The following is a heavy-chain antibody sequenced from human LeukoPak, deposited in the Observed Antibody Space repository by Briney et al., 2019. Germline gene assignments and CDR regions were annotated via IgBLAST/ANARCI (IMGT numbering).Heavy chain of an antibody. D-gene: IGHD3-10*01. J-gene: IGHJ4*02. CDR1: GFTFDDYG. CDR2: ISPGGSDT. CDR3: AKRGGYETMAAFDY. Sequence: GGSLRLSCAASGFTFDDYGMSWVRQAPGKGLEWVSAISPGGSDTYYADSVRGRFTISRDNSKNTLYLQMSSLRAEDSAVYYCAKRGGYETMAAFDYWGQGTLVTVSS. V-gene: IGHV3-23*01.